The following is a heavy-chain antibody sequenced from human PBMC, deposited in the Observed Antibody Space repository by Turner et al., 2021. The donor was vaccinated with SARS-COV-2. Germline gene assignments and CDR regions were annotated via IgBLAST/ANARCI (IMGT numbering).Heavy chain of an antibody. J-gene: IGHJ5*01. V-gene: IGHV3-7*01. Sequence: EVQLVESGGGLVQPGGSLRLPCVGSGFTFSRYWMGWVRQAPVKGLKWVANIKEDGTSKYYVDSVKGRFTTSRDNAENSVYLEMNSLRVEDTAVYYCARHGSWNFDSWGQGTLVTVSS. CDR1: GFTFSRYW. CDR2: IKEDGTSK. D-gene: IGHD1-1*01. CDR3: ARHGSWNFDS.